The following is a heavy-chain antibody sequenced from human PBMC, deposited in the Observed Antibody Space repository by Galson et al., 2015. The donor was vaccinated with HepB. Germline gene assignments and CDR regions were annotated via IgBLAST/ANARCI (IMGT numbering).Heavy chain of an antibody. V-gene: IGHV1-3*01. J-gene: IGHJ4*02. CDR2: INVGNGNT. CDR1: GYTFTMYA. Sequence: SVKVSCKASGYTFTMYAMHWVRLAPGQRPEWMGWINVGNGNTKYSQKFQGRVTITRDTSASTAYMELGSLKSEDTAAYYCARSGRFGIAAADHGLYWGQGTLVTVSS. D-gene: IGHD6-13*01. CDR3: ARSGRFGIAAADHGLY.